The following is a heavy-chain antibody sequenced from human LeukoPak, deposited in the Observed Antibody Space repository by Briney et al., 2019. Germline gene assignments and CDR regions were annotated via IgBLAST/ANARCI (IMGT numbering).Heavy chain of an antibody. D-gene: IGHD1-26*01. V-gene: IGHV4-61*08. CDR3: ARDRVGALY. CDR2: IYYSGST. Sequence: SETLSLTCTVSGGSISSGGYYWSWIRQHPGKGPEWIGRIYYSGSTNYNPSLKSRVTISVESSKNQFSLRLSSVTPADTAVYYCARDRVGALYWGQGTLVTVSS. CDR1: GGSISSGGYY. J-gene: IGHJ4*02.